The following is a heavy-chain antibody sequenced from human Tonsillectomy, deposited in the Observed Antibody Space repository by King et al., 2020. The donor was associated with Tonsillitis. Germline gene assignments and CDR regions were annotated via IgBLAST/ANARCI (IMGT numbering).Heavy chain of an antibody. CDR3: AFPLRGVGLSADAFDI. Sequence: VQLVESGGGLVQPGGSLRLSCAASGFTFSTYAMSWVRQAPGKGLEWVSFISSSDGSTNYADSVKGRFTISRDNSKNILFLQMDSLRAEDTAVYYCAFPLRGVGLSADAFDIWGQGTTVTVSS. J-gene: IGHJ3*02. CDR2: ISSSDGST. D-gene: IGHD3-10*01. CDR1: GFTFSTYA. V-gene: IGHV3-23*04.